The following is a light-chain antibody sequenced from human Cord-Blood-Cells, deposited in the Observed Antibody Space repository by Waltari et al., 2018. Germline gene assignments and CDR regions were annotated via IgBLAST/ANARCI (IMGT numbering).Light chain of an antibody. CDR2: AAS. CDR1: QGISSY. V-gene: IGKV1-9*01. J-gene: IGKJ2*01. CDR3: QQLNSYPMYT. Sequence: ITCRASQGISSYLAWYQQKPGKAPKLLIYAASTLQSGVPSRFSGSGSGTDFTLTISSLQPEDFATYYCQQLNSYPMYTFGQGTKLEIK.